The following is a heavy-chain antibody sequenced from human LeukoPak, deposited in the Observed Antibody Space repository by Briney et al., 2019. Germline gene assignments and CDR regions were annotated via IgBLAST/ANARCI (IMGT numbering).Heavy chain of an antibody. Sequence: SETLSLTCTVSGGSISSYYWSWIRQPAGKGLEWIGRIYYSGSTNYNPSLKSRVTISVDTSKNQFSLKLSSVTAADTAVYYCARGGDSSGYYYPLFDYWGQGTLVTVSS. V-gene: IGHV4-4*07. CDR3: ARGGDSSGYYYPLFDY. D-gene: IGHD3-22*01. J-gene: IGHJ4*02. CDR2: IYYSGST. CDR1: GGSISSYY.